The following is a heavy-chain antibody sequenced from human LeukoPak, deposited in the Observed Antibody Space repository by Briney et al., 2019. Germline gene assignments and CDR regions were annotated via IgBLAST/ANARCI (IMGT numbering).Heavy chain of an antibody. CDR1: GGSISGYY. D-gene: IGHD1-26*01. CDR2: IYTSGST. J-gene: IGHJ4*02. V-gene: IGHV4-4*07. CDR3: ARVGIAGPYDY. Sequence: NTSETLSLTCTVSGGSISGYYWSWIRQPAGKGLEWIGRIYTSGSTNYNPSLKSRVTMSVDTSKNQFSLKLSSVTAADTAVYYCARVGIAGPYDYWGQGTLVTVSS.